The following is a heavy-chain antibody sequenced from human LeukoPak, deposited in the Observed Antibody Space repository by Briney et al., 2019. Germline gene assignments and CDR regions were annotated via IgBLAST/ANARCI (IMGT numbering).Heavy chain of an antibody. CDR2: ISGSGGNT. J-gene: IGHJ4*02. CDR3: ARDTPYGSSGYPFEY. V-gene: IGHV3-23*01. Sequence: PGGSLRLSCAASGFIFDVYAMNWVRQAPGKGLEWVSGISGSGGNTYYVDSVKGRFTISRDNSKNTLYLQMNSLRVEDTAVYYCARDTPYGSSGYPFEYWGQGTLVTVSS. D-gene: IGHD3-22*01. CDR1: GFIFDVYA.